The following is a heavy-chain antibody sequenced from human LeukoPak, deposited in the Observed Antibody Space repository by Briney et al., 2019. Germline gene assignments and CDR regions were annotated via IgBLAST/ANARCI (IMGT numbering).Heavy chain of an antibody. J-gene: IGHJ4*02. CDR3: AKDSLDY. CDR2: ISSSGGTT. V-gene: IGHV3-48*03. CDR1: GFTFSSNE. Sequence: GGSLRLSCAASGFTFSSNEMNWVRQAPGKGLEWVSYISSSGGTTFYADSVKGRFTISRDNAKNSVYLQMNSLRAEDTAVYYCAKDSLDYWGQGTLVTVSS.